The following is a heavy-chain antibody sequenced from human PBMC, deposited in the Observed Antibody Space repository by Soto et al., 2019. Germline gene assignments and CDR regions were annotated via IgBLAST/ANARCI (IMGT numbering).Heavy chain of an antibody. J-gene: IGHJ5*02. CDR3: AKESTEDSSSYNWFDP. CDR1: GFTFSSYA. Sequence: TGGSLRLSCAASGFTFSSYAMSWVRQAPGKGLEWVSAISGSGGSTYYADSVKGRFTISRDNSKNTLYLQMNSLRAEDTAVYYCAKESTEDSSSYNWFDPWGQGTLVTVSS. CDR2: ISGSGGST. D-gene: IGHD6-6*01. V-gene: IGHV3-23*01.